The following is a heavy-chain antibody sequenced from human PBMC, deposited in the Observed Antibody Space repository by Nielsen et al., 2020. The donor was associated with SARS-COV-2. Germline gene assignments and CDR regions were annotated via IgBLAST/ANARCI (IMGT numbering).Heavy chain of an antibody. CDR1: GFTLSRNY. V-gene: IGHV3-66*01. J-gene: IGHJ4*02. CDR3: ARGNGWGSYFDY. Sequence: GESLKISCAGSGFTLSRNYMSWVRQAPGKGLEWVSGIYRDGSTFYADSVKGRFTISRDNSKNTLYLQMSSLRAEDTAVYYCARGNGWGSYFDYWGQGTLVTVSS. D-gene: IGHD7-27*01. CDR2: IYRDGST.